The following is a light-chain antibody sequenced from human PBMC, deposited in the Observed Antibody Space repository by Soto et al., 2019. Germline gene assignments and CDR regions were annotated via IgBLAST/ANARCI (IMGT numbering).Light chain of an antibody. CDR3: QQLYTLPFT. Sequence: IVLTQSPGTVSLSPGERATLSCRASQSVSSNLAWYQQKPGQAPRLLICGASTRATGIPARFSGSGSGTEFTLTISSLQSEDFAAYHCQQLYTLPFTFGQGTRLEIK. CDR1: QSVSSN. V-gene: IGKV3-15*01. CDR2: GAS. J-gene: IGKJ5*01.